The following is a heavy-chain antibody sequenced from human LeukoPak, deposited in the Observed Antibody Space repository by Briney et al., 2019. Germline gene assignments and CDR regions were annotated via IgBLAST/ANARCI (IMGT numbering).Heavy chain of an antibody. CDR3: ARERVTMVRGVSEVDY. CDR2: ISSSGSTI. Sequence: GGSLRLSCAASGFTFSDYYMSWIRQAPRKGLEWVSYISSSGSTIYYADSVKGRFTISRDNAKNSLYLQMNSLRAEDTAVYYCARERVTMVRGVSEVDYWGQGTLVTVSS. J-gene: IGHJ4*02. V-gene: IGHV3-11*01. CDR1: GFTFSDYY. D-gene: IGHD3-10*01.